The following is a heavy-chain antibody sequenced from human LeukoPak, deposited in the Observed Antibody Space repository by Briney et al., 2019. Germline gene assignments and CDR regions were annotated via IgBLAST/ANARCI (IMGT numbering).Heavy chain of an antibody. Sequence: PSETLSLTCTVSGGSISSSNWWSWVRQPAGKGLEWIGRIYTSGSTNYNPSLKSRVTMSVDTSKNQFSLKLSSVTAADTAVYYCARDGVTMVRGVTYYFDYWGQGTLVTVSS. CDR2: IYTSGST. J-gene: IGHJ4*02. CDR1: GGSISSSNW. CDR3: ARDGVTMVRGVTYYFDY. D-gene: IGHD3-10*01. V-gene: IGHV4-4*07.